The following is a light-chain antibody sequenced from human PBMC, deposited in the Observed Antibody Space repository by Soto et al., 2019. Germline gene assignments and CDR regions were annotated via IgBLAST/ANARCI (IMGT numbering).Light chain of an antibody. Sequence: ELVLTQSPDTLSLSPGERATLSCRASRSVASGYLAWYQQKPGQAPRLLIHGASSRATGIPARFSGSGSGTDFTLTISRLEPEDFAVYYCHEYSGSPPWAFGQGAKVEIK. J-gene: IGKJ1*01. CDR1: RSVASGY. V-gene: IGKV3-20*01. CDR2: GAS. CDR3: HEYSGSPPWA.